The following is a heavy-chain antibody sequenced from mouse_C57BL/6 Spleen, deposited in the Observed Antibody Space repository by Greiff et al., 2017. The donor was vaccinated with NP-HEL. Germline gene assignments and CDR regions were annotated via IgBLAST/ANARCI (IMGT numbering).Heavy chain of an antibody. Sequence: DVQLQESGPELVKPGASVKIPCKASGYTFTDYNMDWVKQSHGKSLEWIGDINPNNGGTIYNQKFKGKATLTVDKSSSTAYMELRSLTSEDTAVYYCARTPPQAAQATRYYFDYWGQGTTLTVSS. CDR1: GYTFTDYN. CDR2: INPNNGGT. J-gene: IGHJ2*01. CDR3: ARTPPQAAQATRYYFDY. V-gene: IGHV1-18*01. D-gene: IGHD3-2*02.